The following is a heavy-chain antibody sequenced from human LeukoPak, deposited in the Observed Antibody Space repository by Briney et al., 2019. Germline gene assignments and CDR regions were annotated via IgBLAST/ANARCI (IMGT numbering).Heavy chain of an antibody. CDR1: GYSISSGYY. D-gene: IGHD4-11*01. CDR3: ARDHTTASFDP. CDR2: IYHSGST. V-gene: IGHV4-38-2*02. Sequence: PSETLSLTCTVSGYSISSGYYWGWIRQPPGKGLEWIGSIYHSGSTYYNPSLKSRVTISVDTAKNHFSLKLSSVTAADTAVYYCARDHTTASFDPWGQGTLVTVSS. J-gene: IGHJ5*02.